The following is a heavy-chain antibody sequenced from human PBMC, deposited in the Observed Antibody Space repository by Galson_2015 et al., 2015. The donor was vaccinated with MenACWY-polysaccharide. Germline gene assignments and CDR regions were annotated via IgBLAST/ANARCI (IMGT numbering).Heavy chain of an antibody. CDR1: GFTFSDYY. CDR3: ARSGSYSDSRGYPLDY. V-gene: IGHV3-11*01. CDR2: ISSSGSPI. Sequence: SLRLSCAVSGFTFSDYYMSWIRQAPGKGLEWVSYISSSGSPIYYADSVKGRFTISRDNAKNSLYLQMNSLRAEDTAVYYCARSGSYSDSRGYPLDYWGQGTLVTVSS. J-gene: IGHJ4*02. D-gene: IGHD3-22*01.